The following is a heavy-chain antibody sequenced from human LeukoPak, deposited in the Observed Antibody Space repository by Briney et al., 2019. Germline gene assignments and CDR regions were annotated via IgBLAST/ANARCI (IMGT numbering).Heavy chain of an antibody. CDR1: GGSYSDYY. D-gene: IGHD6-19*01. CDR3: ARRSGIAVAGAFDY. J-gene: IGHJ4*02. CDR2: INHSGIT. V-gene: IGHV4-34*01. Sequence: SETLSLTCGVYGGSYSDYYWSWIRQPPGKGLEWIGEINHSGITNYNPSLKSRVTISLDTSKNQFSLKLSSVTAADTAVYYCARRSGIAVAGAFDYWGQGTLVTVSS.